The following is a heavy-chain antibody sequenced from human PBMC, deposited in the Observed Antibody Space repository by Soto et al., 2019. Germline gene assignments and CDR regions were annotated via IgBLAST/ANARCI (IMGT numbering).Heavy chain of an antibody. V-gene: IGHV1-18*01. CDR2: ISTHNGNT. CDR3: ARTLGSSGFDY. CDR1: GYSFTPYG. Sequence: QVQLVQSGPEVKKPGASVKVSCKASGYSFTPYGIAWVRQAPGQGIEWMGRISTHNGNTKYEQKVQDIVTMTTDTPTTTAYMELRSLRSHDTAMYYCARTLGSSGFDYWGQGTLVGVSS. J-gene: IGHJ4*02. D-gene: IGHD3-10*01.